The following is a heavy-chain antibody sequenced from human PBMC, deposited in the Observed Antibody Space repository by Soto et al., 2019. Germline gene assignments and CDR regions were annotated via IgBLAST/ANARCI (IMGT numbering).Heavy chain of an antibody. D-gene: IGHD3-16*02. Sequence: QVQLVESGGGVVQPGRSLRLSCVASGFSFSNYAMHWVRQAPGKGLEWVAVISYDGSNKYYADSVKGRFTISRDNSKNTLYLQMNNLRTEDTAVYYCATVRGYRPDFDAFDIWGQGTMVTVSS. V-gene: IGHV3-30-3*01. CDR3: ATVRGYRPDFDAFDI. J-gene: IGHJ3*02. CDR2: ISYDGSNK. CDR1: GFSFSNYA.